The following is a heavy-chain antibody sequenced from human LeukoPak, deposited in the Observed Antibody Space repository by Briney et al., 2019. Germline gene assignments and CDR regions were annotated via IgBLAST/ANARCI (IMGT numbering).Heavy chain of an antibody. CDR2: INPNSGGT. J-gene: IGHJ4*02. Sequence: ASVKVSCKASGHTFTGYYMHWVRQAPGQGLEWMGWINPNSGGTNYTQKFQGWVTMTRDTSISTAYMEPSRLRSDDTAVYYCATSRDCSSTSCYANFDYWGQGTLVTVSS. V-gene: IGHV1-2*04. CDR1: GHTFTGYY. D-gene: IGHD2-2*01. CDR3: ATSRDCSSTSCYANFDY.